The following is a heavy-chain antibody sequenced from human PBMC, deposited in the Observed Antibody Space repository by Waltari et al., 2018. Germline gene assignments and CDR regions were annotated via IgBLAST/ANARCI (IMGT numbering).Heavy chain of an antibody. CDR3: ARGRYYYGSGSYYNRGRGPGVSYAY. V-gene: IGHV4-34*01. CDR2: INHSGST. CDR1: GGSFSGYY. J-gene: IGHJ4*02. Sequence: QVQLQQWGAGLLKPSETLSLTCAVYGGSFSGYYWSWIRQPPGKGLEWLGEINHSGSTNYNPSLKSRVTISVDTSKNQFSLKLSSVTAADTAVYYCARGRYYYGSGSYYNRGRGPGVSYAYWGQGTLVTVSS. D-gene: IGHD3-10*01.